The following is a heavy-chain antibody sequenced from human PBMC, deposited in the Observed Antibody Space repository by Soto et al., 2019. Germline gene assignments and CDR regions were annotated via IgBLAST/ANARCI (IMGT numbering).Heavy chain of an antibody. Sequence: ASVQVSGKASGYTFTTYYMDWVRQAPGQGLEWMGIISPDGGRTSYAQKCQGRVTMTRDTSTSTVYMELSSLRSEDTAVYYCATRDPGHYWGQGTLVTVSS. CDR1: GYTFTTYY. CDR3: ATRDPGHY. J-gene: IGHJ4*02. CDR2: ISPDGGRT. V-gene: IGHV1-46*01.